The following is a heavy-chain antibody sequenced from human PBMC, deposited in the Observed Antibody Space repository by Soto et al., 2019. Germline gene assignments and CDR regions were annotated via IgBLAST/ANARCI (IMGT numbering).Heavy chain of an antibody. J-gene: IGHJ4*02. Sequence: QLQLQESGPGLVKPSETLSLTCTVSGGSVSSSSYHWGWIRQPPGRGLEWIGSIYYSGTTYYNPSLKSRVTIAVDTSKNQFSLKLSAVTGADTAVYYCARSISVAMDFWGQGTLVTVSS. CDR1: GGSVSSSSYH. CDR2: IYYSGTT. D-gene: IGHD6-19*01. V-gene: IGHV4-39*01. CDR3: ARSISVAMDF.